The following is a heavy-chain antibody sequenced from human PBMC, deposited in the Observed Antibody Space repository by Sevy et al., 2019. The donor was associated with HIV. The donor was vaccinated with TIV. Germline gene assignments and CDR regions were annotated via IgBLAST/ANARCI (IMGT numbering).Heavy chain of an antibody. CDR1: GFTFSNAW. CDR3: TTDPRLIPATAIRYFDY. CDR2: IKSKTDGGTT. V-gene: IGHV3-15*01. J-gene: IGHJ4*02. Sequence: GGSLRLSCAASGFTFSNAWMSWVRQAPGKGLEWVGRIKSKTDGGTTDYAAPVKGRFTISRDDSKNTLHLQMNSLKTEDTAVYYCTTDPRLIPATAIRYFDYWGQGTLVTVSS. D-gene: IGHD2-21*02.